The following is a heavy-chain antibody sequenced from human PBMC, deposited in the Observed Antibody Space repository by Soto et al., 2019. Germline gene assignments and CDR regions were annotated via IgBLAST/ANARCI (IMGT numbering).Heavy chain of an antibody. CDR3: AKNVHLPYYYYGMDG. J-gene: IGHJ6*02. CDR1: GYTFTRYG. V-gene: IGHV1-18*01. Sequence: QGQLVQSGPEVKKPGASVKVACKASGYTFTRYGISWVRQAPGQGLEWMGWISGYNGDTNYAQKLQGRVTMTIDTSTSTAYMELRSLTSDATAIYYCAKNVHLPYYYYGMDGWGQGTTVTVSS. CDR2: ISGYNGDT.